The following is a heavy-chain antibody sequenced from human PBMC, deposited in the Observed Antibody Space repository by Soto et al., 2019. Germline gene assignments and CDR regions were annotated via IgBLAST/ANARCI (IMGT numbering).Heavy chain of an antibody. Sequence: QVQLQESGPGLLKPSGTLSLTCAVSGGSISSSNWWSWVRQPPGKGLEWIGEIYHSGSTNYNPSLKIRVTISVDKSKNQFSLKLSSVTAADTAVYYCARGRPGWNHYWYFDLWGRGTLVTVSS. V-gene: IGHV4-4*02. CDR3: ARGRPGWNHYWYFDL. CDR2: IYHSGST. J-gene: IGHJ2*01. CDR1: GGSISSSNW. D-gene: IGHD1-1*01.